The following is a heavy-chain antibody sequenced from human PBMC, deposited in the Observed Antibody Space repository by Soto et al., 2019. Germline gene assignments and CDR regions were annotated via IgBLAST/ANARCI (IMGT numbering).Heavy chain of an antibody. Sequence: QVQLQESGPGLVKPSETLSLTCTVSGVSISSYYWSWIRQPPGKGLEWIGYIYYSGSTNYNPSLKSRVTISVDTSKNQFSLKLSSVTAADTAVYYCARRIYYDFWSGPYYMDVWGKGTTVTVSS. CDR2: IYYSGST. J-gene: IGHJ6*03. V-gene: IGHV4-59*01. CDR1: GVSISSYY. CDR3: ARRIYYDFWSGPYYMDV. D-gene: IGHD3-3*01.